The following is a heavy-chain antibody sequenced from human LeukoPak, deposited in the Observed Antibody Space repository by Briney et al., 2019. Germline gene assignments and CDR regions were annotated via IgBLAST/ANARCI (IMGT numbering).Heavy chain of an antibody. CDR1: GFTFSSYS. V-gene: IGHV3-21*01. CDR2: ISSSSSYL. D-gene: IGHD3-9*01. J-gene: IGHJ5*02. Sequence: KPGGSLRLSCAASGFTFSSYSMNWVRQAPGKGLEWVSSISSSSSYLYYADSVKGRFTISRDNAKNSLYLQMNSLRAEDTAVYYCARDHNILRYFDWFAGTTGFDPWGQGTLVTVSS. CDR3: ARDHNILRYFDWFAGTTGFDP.